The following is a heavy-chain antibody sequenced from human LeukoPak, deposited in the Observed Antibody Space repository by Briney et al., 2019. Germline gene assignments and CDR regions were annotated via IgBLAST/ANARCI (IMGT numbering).Heavy chain of an antibody. CDR1: GFTFSSYG. V-gene: IGHV3-33*01. CDR2: IWYDGTTK. CDR3: ARSLRDSSGYCYDY. D-gene: IGHD3-22*01. J-gene: IGHJ4*02. Sequence: PGGSLRLSCAASGFTFSSYGMHWVRQAPGKGLDWVAVIWYDGTTKYYADSVKGRFTISRDNSRNTLYLQMNSLRAEDTAVYYCARSLRDSSGYCYDYWGQGTLVTVSS.